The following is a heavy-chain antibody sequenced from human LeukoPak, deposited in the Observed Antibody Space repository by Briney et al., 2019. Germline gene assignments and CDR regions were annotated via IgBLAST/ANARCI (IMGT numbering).Heavy chain of an antibody. J-gene: IGHJ3*02. Sequence: SETLSLTCTVSGGSISSYYWSWIRQPAGKGLESIGRIYTSGSTNYNPSLKSRVTMSVDTSKNQFSLKLSSVTAADTAVYYCARDGLYYYDKDAFDIWGQGTMVTVSS. CDR2: IYTSGST. V-gene: IGHV4-4*07. CDR1: GGSISSYY. D-gene: IGHD3-22*01. CDR3: ARDGLYYYDKDAFDI.